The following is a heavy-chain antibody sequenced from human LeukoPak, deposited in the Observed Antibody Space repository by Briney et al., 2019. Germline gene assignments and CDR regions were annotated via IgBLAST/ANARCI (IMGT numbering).Heavy chain of an antibody. J-gene: IGHJ4*02. CDR2: IYYSGST. D-gene: IGHD5-24*01. CDR1: GGSISSYY. V-gene: IGHV4-59*08. Sequence: SETLSLTCTVSGGSISSYYWSWIRQPPGKGLEWIGYIYYSGSTNYNPSLKSRVTISVDTSKNQFSLKLSSVTAADTAVYYCARLSRDGYNPDDYWGQGTLVTVSS. CDR3: ARLSRDGYNPDDY.